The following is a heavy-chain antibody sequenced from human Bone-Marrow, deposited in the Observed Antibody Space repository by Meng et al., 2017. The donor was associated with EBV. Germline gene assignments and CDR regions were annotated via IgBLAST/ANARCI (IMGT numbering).Heavy chain of an antibody. CDR3: ASESGRGYTPDY. J-gene: IGHJ4*02. D-gene: IGHD3-10*01. V-gene: IGHV1-69*01. CDR1: GGPFRNYA. CDR2: FLPTLGAP. Sequence: QVQLVQCSAEVKKPGSPVKVSCKTSGGPFRNYAVSWVRQAPGQGLEWLGGFLPTLGAPNYAQKFHGRVTITADESTSTHYMDLSSLRSDDTAVYYCASESGRGYTPDYWGQGTLVTVSS.